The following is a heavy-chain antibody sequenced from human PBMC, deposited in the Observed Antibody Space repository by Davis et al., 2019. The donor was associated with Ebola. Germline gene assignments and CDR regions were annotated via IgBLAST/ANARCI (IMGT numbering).Heavy chain of an antibody. CDR2: INAGNGNT. CDR1: GYTFTSYA. Sequence: AASVKVSCKASGYTFTSYAMHWVRQAPGQRLEWMGWINAGNGNTKYSQKFQGRVTITRDTSASTAYMELSRLRSDDTAVYYCARDYDILTGSFDPWGQGTLVTVSS. V-gene: IGHV1-3*01. D-gene: IGHD3-9*01. J-gene: IGHJ5*02. CDR3: ARDYDILTGSFDP.